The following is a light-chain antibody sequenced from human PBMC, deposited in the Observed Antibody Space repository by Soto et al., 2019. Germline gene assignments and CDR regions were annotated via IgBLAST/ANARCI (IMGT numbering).Light chain of an antibody. CDR1: QGISSY. Sequence: DIQLTQSPSFLSASVGDRVTITCRASQGISSYLAWYQQKPGKAPKLLIYAASTLQSGVPSRFSGSGSGTEFTLTISSPQPEDFATYYCQQLNSYPPPFGHGTKVDIK. CDR2: AAS. V-gene: IGKV1-9*01. J-gene: IGKJ3*01. CDR3: QQLNSYPPP.